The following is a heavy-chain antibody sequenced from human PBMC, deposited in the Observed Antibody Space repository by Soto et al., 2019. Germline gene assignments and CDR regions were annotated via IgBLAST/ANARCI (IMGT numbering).Heavy chain of an antibody. CDR2: IYYSGST. J-gene: IGHJ4*02. CDR3: AIGYCSSTSCGRGPYYFDY. Sequence: QVQLQESGPGLVKPSQTLSLTCTVSGGSISSGGYYWSWIRQHPGKGLEWIGYIYYSGSTYYNPSLKSRVTISVDTSKNQFSLKLSSVTAADTAVYYCAIGYCSSTSCGRGPYYFDYWGQGTLVTVSS. D-gene: IGHD2-2*01. CDR1: GGSISSGGYY. V-gene: IGHV4-31*03.